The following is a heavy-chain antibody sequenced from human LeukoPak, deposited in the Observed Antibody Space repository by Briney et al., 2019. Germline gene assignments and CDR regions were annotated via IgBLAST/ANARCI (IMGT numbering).Heavy chain of an antibody. J-gene: IGHJ4*02. D-gene: IGHD4-23*01. Sequence: GGSLRLSCTVSGFTVSSNSMNWVRQAPGKGLAWVSYISRSGSIIYYADSVKGRFTISRDNAKNSLYLQMNSLRAEDTAVYYCASRLGGNSGVDYWGQGTLVTVSS. V-gene: IGHV3-48*04. CDR2: ISRSGSII. CDR1: GFTVSSNS. CDR3: ASRLGGNSGVDY.